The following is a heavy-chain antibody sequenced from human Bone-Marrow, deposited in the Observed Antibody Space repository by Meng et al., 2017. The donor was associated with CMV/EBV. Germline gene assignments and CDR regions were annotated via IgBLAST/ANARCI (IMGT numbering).Heavy chain of an antibody. CDR1: GYTFIDYT. J-gene: IGHJ5*02. Sequence: CKTSGYTFIDYTIHWLRQAQGHGLEWMGWIDPYTGGTKYAQKFQGRVTMSRDMSVRTAYMELNTLRSDDTAVYFCARVRTTSGSPPSWGQGTLVTVSS. CDR3: ARVRTTSGSPPS. D-gene: IGHD1-26*01. CDR2: IDPYTGGT. V-gene: IGHV1-2*02.